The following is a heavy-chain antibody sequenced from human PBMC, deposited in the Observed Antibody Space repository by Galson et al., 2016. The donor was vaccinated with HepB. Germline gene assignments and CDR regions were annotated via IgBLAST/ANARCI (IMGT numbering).Heavy chain of an antibody. CDR3: ARDVKIAAAAADAFDI. V-gene: IGHV3-74*01. CDR2: INSDGSRT. D-gene: IGHD6-13*01. J-gene: IGHJ3*02. Sequence: SLRLSCAASGFTFSSYWMHWVRQAPGKGLVWVSRINSDGSRTSYADSVKGRFTISRDNAKNTLYLQMSSLRAEDTAVYYCARDVKIAAAAADAFDIWGQGTMVTVSS. CDR1: GFTFSSYW.